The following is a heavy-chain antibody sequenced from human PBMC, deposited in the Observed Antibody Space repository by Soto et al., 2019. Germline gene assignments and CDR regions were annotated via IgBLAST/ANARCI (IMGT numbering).Heavy chain of an antibody. J-gene: IGHJ4*02. V-gene: IGHV5-10-1*01. CDR2: IAPTDSDT. CDR3: ARHAAAATSLVSLDY. CDR1: GYSFTSYW. D-gene: IGHD2-15*01. Sequence: GESLKISCKASGYSFTSYWITWVRQLSGKGLEWMGTIAPTDSDTNYSPSFQGHVTISVDESIRTAYLQWSSLKPSDTAVYYCARHAAAATSLVSLDYWGQGTLVTVSS.